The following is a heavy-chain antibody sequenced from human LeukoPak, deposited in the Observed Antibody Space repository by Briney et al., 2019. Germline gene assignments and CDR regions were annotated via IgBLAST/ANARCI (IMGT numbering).Heavy chain of an antibody. V-gene: IGHV1-3*01. CDR3: ATHHFPGLAYHFDY. Sequence: ASVKVSCKASGYTFTSYAMHWVRQAPGQRLEWMGWINAGNGNTKYSQKFQGRVTITRDTSASTAYMELSSLRSEDTAVYYCATHHFPGLAYHFDYWGQGTLVTVSS. J-gene: IGHJ4*02. CDR2: INAGNGNT. CDR1: GYTFTSYA. D-gene: IGHD2/OR15-2a*01.